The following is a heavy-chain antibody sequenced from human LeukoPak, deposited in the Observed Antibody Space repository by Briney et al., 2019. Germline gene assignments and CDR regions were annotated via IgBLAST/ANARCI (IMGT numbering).Heavy chain of an antibody. CDR2: IYTSGST. D-gene: IGHD2-21*02. CDR3: ARALGGGDPFYFDY. J-gene: IGHJ4*02. V-gene: IGHV4-4*07. Sequence: PSETLSLTCTVSGGSIISNYLTWIRQPAGRGLEWIGRIYTSGSTNYNPSLKSRVTMSVDTSKNQFSLKVTSATAADTAVYYCARALGGGDPFYFDYWGQGTLVTVSS. CDR1: GGSIISNY.